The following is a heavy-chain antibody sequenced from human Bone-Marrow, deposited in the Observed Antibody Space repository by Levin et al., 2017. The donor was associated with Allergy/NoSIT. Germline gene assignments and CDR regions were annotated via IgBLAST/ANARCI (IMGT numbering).Heavy chain of an antibody. V-gene: IGHV3-21*01. Sequence: GGSLRLSCTVSGFTFSIYSINWVRQAPGKGLEWVSSISSSGSDMYYVDSVKGRFTISRDNAKNSLTLQMNSLRAEDTAVYYCARVDFWSGYSLYYYYYTDAWGKGTTVTVSS. CDR2: ISSSGSDM. CDR1: GFTFSIYS. J-gene: IGHJ6*03. CDR3: ARVDFWSGYSLYYYYYTDA. D-gene: IGHD3-3*01.